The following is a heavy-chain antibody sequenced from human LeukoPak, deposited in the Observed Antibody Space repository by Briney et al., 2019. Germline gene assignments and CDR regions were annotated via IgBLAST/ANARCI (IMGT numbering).Heavy chain of an antibody. V-gene: IGHV3-33*01. CDR3: ARPSQYYGSGSYPFDY. CDR2: IWYDGSNK. Sequence: GGSLRLSCAASGFTFSSYGMHWVRQAPGKGLEWVAVIWYDGSNKYYADSVKGRFTISRDNSKNTLYLQMNSLRAEDTAVYYCARPSQYYGSGSYPFDYWGQGTLVTGSS. CDR1: GFTFSSYG. J-gene: IGHJ4*02. D-gene: IGHD3-10*01.